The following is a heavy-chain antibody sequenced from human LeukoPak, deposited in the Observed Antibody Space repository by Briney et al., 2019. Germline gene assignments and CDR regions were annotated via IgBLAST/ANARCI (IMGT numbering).Heavy chain of an antibody. Sequence: GASVKVSCKASGYTSTSYAMNWVRQAPGQGLEWMGGIIPIFGTANCAQKFQGRVTITADKSTSTAYMELSSLRSEDTAVYYCARDLYSDTSGHFDYWGQGTLVTVSS. D-gene: IGHD3-22*01. J-gene: IGHJ4*02. CDR1: GYTSTSYA. CDR2: IIPIFGTA. V-gene: IGHV1-69*06. CDR3: ARDLYSDTSGHFDY.